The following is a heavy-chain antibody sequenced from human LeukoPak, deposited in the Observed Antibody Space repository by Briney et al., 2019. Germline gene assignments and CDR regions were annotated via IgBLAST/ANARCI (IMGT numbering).Heavy chain of an antibody. CDR1: GGTFSNYA. CDR2: ITPTFGTA. CDR3: ARASSDDTAMATPFAY. Sequence: SVKVSCKASGGTFSNYAINWVRQAPGQGLEWMGGITPTFGTANYVQKFQGRVTITADKSTRTAYMELSRLRSEDTAIYYCARASSDDTAMATPFAYWGQGTLVTVSS. J-gene: IGHJ4*02. V-gene: IGHV1-69*06. D-gene: IGHD5-18*01.